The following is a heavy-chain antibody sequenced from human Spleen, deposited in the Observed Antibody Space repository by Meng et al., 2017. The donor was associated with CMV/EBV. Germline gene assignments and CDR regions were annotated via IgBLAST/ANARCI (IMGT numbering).Heavy chain of an antibody. Sequence: YGYSFTSYLLAWVRQMPGKGLEWMGIIYPGDSDTTYSPSFQGHVTISADKSISTTYLQWSSLKASDTAMYYCARQLDTRTWDNWFDPWGQGTLVTVSS. CDR2: IYPGDSDT. J-gene: IGHJ5*02. CDR1: GYSFTSYL. V-gene: IGHV5-51*01. CDR3: ARQLDTRTWDNWFDP. D-gene: IGHD2-2*01.